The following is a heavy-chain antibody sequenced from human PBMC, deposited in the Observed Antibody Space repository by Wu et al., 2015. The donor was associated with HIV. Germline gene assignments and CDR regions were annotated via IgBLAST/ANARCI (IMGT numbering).Heavy chain of an antibody. D-gene: IGHD4-17*01. CDR1: GYTFTSYG. J-gene: IGHJ3*02. CDR2: ISAYNGNT. CDR3: ARSFTVTTWGPTPDDAFDI. Sequence: QVQLVQSGAEVKKPGASVKVSCKASGYTFTSYGISWVRQAPGQGLEWMGWISAYNGNTNYAQKLQGRVTMTTDTSTSTAYMELRSLRSDDTAVYYCARSFTVTTWGPTPDDAFDIWGQGTMVTVSS. V-gene: IGHV1-18*01.